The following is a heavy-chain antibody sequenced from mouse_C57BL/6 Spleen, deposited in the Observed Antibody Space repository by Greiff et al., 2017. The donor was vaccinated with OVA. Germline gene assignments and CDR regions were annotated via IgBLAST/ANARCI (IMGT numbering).Heavy chain of an antibody. CDR1: GFTFSDYG. D-gene: IGHD1-1*01. Sequence: EVKLVESGGGLVKPGGSLKLSCAASGFTFSDYGMHWVRQAPEKGLEWVAYISSGSSTIYYADTVKGRFTISRDNAKNTLFMQMTSLRSEDTAMDYCARGATTVDYWGQGTTLTVSS. J-gene: IGHJ2*01. CDR2: ISSGSSTI. CDR3: ARGATTVDY. V-gene: IGHV5-17*01.